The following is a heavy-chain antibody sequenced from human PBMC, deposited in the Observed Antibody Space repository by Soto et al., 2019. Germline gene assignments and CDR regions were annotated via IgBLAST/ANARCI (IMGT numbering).Heavy chain of an antibody. V-gene: IGHV3-11*01. CDR3: ARVSRRLSLFNVGFGWFDP. CDR1: GFTFSDYY. CDR2: ISSSGSTI. Sequence: PGGSLRLSCAASGFTFSDYYMSWIRQAPGKGLEWVSYISSSGSTIYYADSVKGRFTISRDNAKNSLYLQMNSLRAEDTAVYYCARVSRRLSLFNVGFGWFDPWGQGTLVTVSS. D-gene: IGHD3-16*01. J-gene: IGHJ5*02.